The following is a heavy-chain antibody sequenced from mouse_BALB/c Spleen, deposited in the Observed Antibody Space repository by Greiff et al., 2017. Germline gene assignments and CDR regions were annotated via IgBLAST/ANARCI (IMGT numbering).Heavy chain of an antibody. CDR3: ARSYYGYNY. D-gene: IGHD1-2*01. CDR2: ISYDGNN. J-gene: IGHJ2*01. CDR1: GNSITSAFY. V-gene: IGHV3-6*02. Sequence: EVQLVESGPGLVKPSQSLSLTCSVTGNSITSAFYWNWIRQFPGNKLEWMGYISYDGNNNYNPSLKNRISITRDTSENQFFLKLNSVTTEDSATYFCARSYYGYNYWGQGTTLTVSS.